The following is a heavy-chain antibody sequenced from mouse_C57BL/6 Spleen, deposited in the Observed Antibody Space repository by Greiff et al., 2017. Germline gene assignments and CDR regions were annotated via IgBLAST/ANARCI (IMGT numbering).Heavy chain of an antibody. J-gene: IGHJ4*01. CDR1: GYTFTSYW. CDR3: ARGGSSRDYAMDY. Sequence: QVQLQQPGAELVKPGASVKLSCKASGYTFTSYWMHWVKQRPGRGLEWIGRIDPNSGGTKYNEKFKSKATLTVDKPSSTAYMQLSRLTSEDSAVYYCARGGSSRDYAMDYWGQGTSVTVSS. V-gene: IGHV1-72*01. CDR2: IDPNSGGT.